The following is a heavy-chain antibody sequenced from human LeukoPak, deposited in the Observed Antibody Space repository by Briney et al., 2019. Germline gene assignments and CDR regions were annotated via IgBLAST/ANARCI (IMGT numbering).Heavy chain of an antibody. CDR1: GGSFSGYY. CDR2: INHSGST. D-gene: IGHD3-22*01. Sequence: SETLSLTCAVYGGSFSGYYWSWIRQPPGKGLEWIGEINHSGSTNYNPSLKSRVTLSVDTSKNHFSLKLSSVTAADTAVYYCARGPADSSGYYPRYWGQGTLVTVSS. J-gene: IGHJ4*02. CDR3: ARGPADSSGYYPRY. V-gene: IGHV4-34*01.